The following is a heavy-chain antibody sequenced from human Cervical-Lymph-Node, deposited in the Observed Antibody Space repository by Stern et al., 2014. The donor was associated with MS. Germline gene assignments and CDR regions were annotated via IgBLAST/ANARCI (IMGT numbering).Heavy chain of an antibody. Sequence: QVQLGQSGADVKKPSASVKVSCKASGYTFTAYNMHWLRQAPGQALAWMGRINPKSGVTNYAQKFQDRVTMTRDTSISTVYMELSRLRSNDTAMYYCATRRGCSGGSCSSRSLDYWGQGTLVTVSS. CDR3: ATRRGCSGGSCSSRSLDY. D-gene: IGHD2-15*01. V-gene: IGHV1-2*06. CDR1: GYTFTAYN. CDR2: INPKSGVT. J-gene: IGHJ4*02.